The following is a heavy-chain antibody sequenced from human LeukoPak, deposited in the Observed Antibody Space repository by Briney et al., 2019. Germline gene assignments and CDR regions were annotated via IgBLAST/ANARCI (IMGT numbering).Heavy chain of an antibody. Sequence: PSETLSLTCTVSGGSISSYYWSWIRQPPGKGLEWIGYIYYSGSTNYNPSLKSRVTISVDTSKNQFSLKLSSVTAADTAVYYCARQRMGSYYDFWSGWTFDYWGQGTLVTVSS. CDR1: GGSISSYY. CDR2: IYYSGST. D-gene: IGHD3-3*01. V-gene: IGHV4-59*01. J-gene: IGHJ4*02. CDR3: ARQRMGSYYDFWSGWTFDY.